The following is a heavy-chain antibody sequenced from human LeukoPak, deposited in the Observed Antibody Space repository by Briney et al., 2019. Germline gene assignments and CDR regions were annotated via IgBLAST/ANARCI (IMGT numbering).Heavy chain of an antibody. D-gene: IGHD3-22*01. CDR3: ARAPPTVIDN. J-gene: IGHJ4*02. V-gene: IGHV4-38-2*02. Sequence: SETLSLTCTVSGYSISTGYYWDWIRPPPGKGLEWIGTFYHGGSTYYNPSLKSRVTISVDTSKNQFSLNLTSVTAADTAVYYCARAPPTVIDNWGQGTLVTVSS. CDR2: FYHGGST. CDR1: GYSISTGYY.